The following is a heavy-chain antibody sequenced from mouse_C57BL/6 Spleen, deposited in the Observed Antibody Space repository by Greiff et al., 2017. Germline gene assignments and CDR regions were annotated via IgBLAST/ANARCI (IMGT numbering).Heavy chain of an antibody. CDR3: ARGDGTGFAY. Sequence: QVQLQQPGAELVRPGSSVKLSCKASGYTFTSYWMAWVKQRPGQGLEWIGNIYPSDSETHYNQKFKDKATLTVDKSSSTAYMQLSSLTSEDSAVYYGARGDGTGFAYWGQGTLVTVSA. J-gene: IGHJ3*01. CDR2: IYPSDSET. CDR1: GYTFTSYW. V-gene: IGHV1-61*01. D-gene: IGHD4-1*01.